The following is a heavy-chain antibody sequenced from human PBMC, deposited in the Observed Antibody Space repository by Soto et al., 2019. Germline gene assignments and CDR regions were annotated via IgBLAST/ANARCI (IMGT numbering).Heavy chain of an antibody. Sequence: CCRVFIRKPPGKGLEWIGSIYYSGGTYYSPSLESRVTISVDTSKNQFSLKLSSVTAADTAVYYFASTRAYCGGDWYPDWFVPCGQLT. CDR2: IYYSGGT. V-gene: IGHV4-39*01. CDR1: CC. J-gene: IGHJ5*02. D-gene: IGHD2-21*02. CDR3: ASTRAYCGGDWYPDWFVP.